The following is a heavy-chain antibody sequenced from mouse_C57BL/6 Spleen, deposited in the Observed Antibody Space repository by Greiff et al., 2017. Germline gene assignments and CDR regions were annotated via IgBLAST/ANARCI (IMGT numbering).Heavy chain of an antibody. CDR1: GFTFSDYG. J-gene: IGHJ4*01. V-gene: IGHV5-17*01. CDR3: AIDRYAMDY. CDR2: ISRGSSTT. Sequence: EVQLVQSGGGLVKPGASLKLSCAASGFTFSDYGMHWVRQAPEQGLEWVAYISRGSSTTYYADTVKGRFTISRDNAKNTLFLQMTSLTSADTAMYYSAIDRYAMDYWGQGTSVTVSS.